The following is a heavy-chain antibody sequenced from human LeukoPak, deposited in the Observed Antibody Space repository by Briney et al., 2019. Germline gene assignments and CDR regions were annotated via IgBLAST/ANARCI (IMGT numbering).Heavy chain of an antibody. D-gene: IGHD5/OR15-5a*01. V-gene: IGHV3-49*04. Sequence: GGSLRLSCTASGFTSGDYAMSWVRRAPGKGLEWVGFIRSKAYGGTTEYAASVKGRFTISRDDSKSIAYLQMNSLKIEDTAVYYCTRAAVSWGQGTLVTVSS. CDR2: IRSKAYGGTT. CDR3: TRAAVS. CDR1: GFTSGDYA. J-gene: IGHJ4*02.